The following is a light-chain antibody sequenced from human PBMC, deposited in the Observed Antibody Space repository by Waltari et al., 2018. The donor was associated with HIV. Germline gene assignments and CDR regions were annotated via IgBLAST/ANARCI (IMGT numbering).Light chain of an antibody. V-gene: IGLV2-14*01. CDR3: SSYTSSSTRV. J-gene: IGLJ3*02. CDR1: SSDVGGYNY. Sequence: QSALTQPASVSGSPGQSITISCPGTSSDVGGYNYVSWYQQHPGNAPKLMIYEVSNRPSGVSNRISGSKSGNTAYLTISGLQAEDEADYYCSSYTSSSTRVFGGGTNLTVL. CDR2: EVS.